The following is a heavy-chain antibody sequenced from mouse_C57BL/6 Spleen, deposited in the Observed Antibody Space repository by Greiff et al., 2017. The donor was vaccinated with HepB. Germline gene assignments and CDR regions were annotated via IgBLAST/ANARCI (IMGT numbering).Heavy chain of an antibody. Sequence: QVQLQQPGAELVRPGTSVKLSCKASGYTFTSYWMHWVKQRPGQGLEWIGVIDPSDSYTNYNQKFKGKATLTVDTSSSTAYMQLSSLTSEDSAVYYCARKGNGNEGFDYWGQGTTLTVSS. CDR2: IDPSDSYT. J-gene: IGHJ2*01. D-gene: IGHD2-1*01. V-gene: IGHV1-59*01. CDR1: GYTFTSYW. CDR3: ARKGNGNEGFDY.